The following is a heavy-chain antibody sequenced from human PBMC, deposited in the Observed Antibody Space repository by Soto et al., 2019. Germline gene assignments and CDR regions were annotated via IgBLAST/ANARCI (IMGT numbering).Heavy chain of an antibody. CDR1: GYTFTSYC. V-gene: IGHV1-46*03. Sequence: QVQLVQSGAEVKKPGASVKVSCKASGYTFTSYCMHWVRQAPGQGLEWMGIINPSGGSTSYAQKFQGRVTMTRDTSTSTVYMELSSLRSEDTAVYYCARGAAVKMTTVTRATYYSDYWGQGTLVTVSS. J-gene: IGHJ4*02. D-gene: IGHD4-17*01. CDR3: ARGAAVKMTTVTRATYYSDY. CDR2: INPSGGST.